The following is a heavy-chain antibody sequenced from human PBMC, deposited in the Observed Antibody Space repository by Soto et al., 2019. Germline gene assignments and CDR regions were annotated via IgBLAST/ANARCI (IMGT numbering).Heavy chain of an antibody. CDR1: GGSISSGGYS. CDR3: ARVVAAAGTVLFDY. CDR2: IYHSGST. Sequence: SETLSLTCAVSGGSISSGGYSWSWIRQPPGKGLEWIGYIYHSGSTYYNPSLKSRVTISVDRSKNQFSLKLSSVTAADTAVYYCARVVAAAGTVLFDYWGQGTLVTVSS. D-gene: IGHD6-13*01. J-gene: IGHJ4*02. V-gene: IGHV4-30-2*01.